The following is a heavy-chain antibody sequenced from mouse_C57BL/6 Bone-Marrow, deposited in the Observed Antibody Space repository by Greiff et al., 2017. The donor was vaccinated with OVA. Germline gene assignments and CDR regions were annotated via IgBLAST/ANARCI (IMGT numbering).Heavy chain of an antibody. CDR3: ARKDGYYGYWYFDV. D-gene: IGHD2-3*01. V-gene: IGHV1-85*01. CDR1: GYTFTSYD. J-gene: IGHJ1*03. CDR2: IYPRDGST. Sequence: VKLQESGPELVKPGASVKLSCKASGYTFTSYDINWVKQRPGQGLEWIGWIYPRDGSTKYNEKFKGKATLTVDTSSSTAYMELHSLTSEDSAVYFCARKDGYYGYWYFDVWGTGTTVTVSS.